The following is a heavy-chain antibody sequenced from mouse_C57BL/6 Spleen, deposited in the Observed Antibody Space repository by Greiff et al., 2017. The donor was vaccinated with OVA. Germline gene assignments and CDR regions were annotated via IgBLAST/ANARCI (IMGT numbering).Heavy chain of an antibody. J-gene: IGHJ1*03. CDR2: IDPSDSET. CDR3: ASDYGSRAYWYFDV. D-gene: IGHD1-1*01. V-gene: IGHV1-52*01. CDR1: GYTFTSYW. Sequence: QVQLQQPGAELVRPGSSVKLSCKASGYTFTSYWMHWVKPRPIQGLEWIGNIDPSDSETHYNQKFKDKATLTVDKSSSTAYMQLSSLTSEDSAVYYCASDYGSRAYWYFDVWGKGTTVTVSS.